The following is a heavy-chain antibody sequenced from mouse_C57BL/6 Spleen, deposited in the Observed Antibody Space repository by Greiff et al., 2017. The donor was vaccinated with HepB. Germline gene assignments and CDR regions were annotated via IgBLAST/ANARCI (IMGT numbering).Heavy chain of an antibody. J-gene: IGHJ2*01. CDR1: GYTFTDYY. V-gene: IGHV1-77*01. D-gene: IGHD1-1*01. CDR3: ARSIAHYYGSSPYYFDY. Sequence: VQLQQSGAELVKPGASVKISCKASGYTFTDYYINWVKQRPGQGLEWIGKIGPGSGSTYYNEKIKGKATLTADKSSSTAYMQLSSLTSEDSAVYFCARSIAHYYGSSPYYFDYWGQGTTLTVSS. CDR2: IGPGSGST.